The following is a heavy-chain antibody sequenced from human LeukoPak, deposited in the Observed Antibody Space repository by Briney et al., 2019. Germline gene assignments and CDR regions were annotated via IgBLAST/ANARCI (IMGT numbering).Heavy chain of an antibody. CDR3: AKALGRSGSFDY. D-gene: IGHD3-16*02. Sequence: GGSLRLSCAASAFTFDDYAMHWVRQAPGKGLEWVSGISWNSGSIGYADSVKGRFTISRDNAKNSLYLQMNSLRAEDTALYYCAKALGRSGSFDYWGQGTLVTVSS. CDR2: ISWNSGSI. V-gene: IGHV3-9*01. CDR1: AFTFDDYA. J-gene: IGHJ4*02.